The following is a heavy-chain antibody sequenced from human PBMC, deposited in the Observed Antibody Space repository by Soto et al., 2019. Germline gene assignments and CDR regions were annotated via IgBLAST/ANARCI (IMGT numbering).Heavy chain of an antibody. J-gene: IGHJ4*02. Sequence: SVKVSCKASGGTFSSYTISWVRQAPGQGLEWMGRIIPILGIANYAQKFQGRVTITADKSTSTAYMELRSLRSDDTAVYYCARTTAMGNFDYWGQGTLVTVSS. CDR1: GGTFSSYT. D-gene: IGHD5-18*01. CDR3: ARTTAMGNFDY. CDR2: IIPILGIA. V-gene: IGHV1-69*02.